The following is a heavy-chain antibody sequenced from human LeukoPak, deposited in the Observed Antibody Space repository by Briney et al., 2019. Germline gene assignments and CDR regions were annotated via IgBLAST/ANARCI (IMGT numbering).Heavy chain of an antibody. CDR2: IRYDGSNK. CDR3: AKDPGENYYDSSGYS. D-gene: IGHD3-22*01. V-gene: IGHV3-30*02. J-gene: IGHJ5*02. CDR1: GFTFSSYG. Sequence: GGSLRLSCAASGFTFSSYGMHWVRQAPGKGLEWVAFIRYDGSNKYYADSVKGRFTISRDNSKNTLYLQMNSLRAEDTAVYYCAKDPGENYYDSSGYSWGQGTLVTVSS.